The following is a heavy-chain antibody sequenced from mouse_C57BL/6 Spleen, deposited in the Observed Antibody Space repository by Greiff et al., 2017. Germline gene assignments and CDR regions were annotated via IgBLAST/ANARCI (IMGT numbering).Heavy chain of an antibody. CDR2: IDPSDSYT. CDR1: GYTFTSYW. Sequence: QVQLQQPGAELVMPGASVKLSCKASGYTFTSYWMHWVKQRPGQGLEWIGEIDPSDSYTNYNQKFKGKSTLTVDKSSSTAYMQLSSLTSEDSAVYYCARGGDEGGYWGQGTTLTVSS. J-gene: IGHJ2*01. CDR3: ARGGDEGGY. D-gene: IGHD1-1*02. V-gene: IGHV1-69*01.